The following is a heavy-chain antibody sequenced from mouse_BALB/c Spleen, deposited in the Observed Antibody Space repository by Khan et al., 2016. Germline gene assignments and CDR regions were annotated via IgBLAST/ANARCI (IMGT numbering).Heavy chain of an antibody. Sequence: EVQLLETGGGLVQPGGSRGLSCEGSGFTFSGFWMSWVRQTPGKTLEWLGDINSDGSAINYAPSIKDRFTIFRDNDKSTLYLQMSNVRSEDTATYFCMRYNYDYWYFDVWGVGTTVTVSS. CDR2: INSDGSAI. CDR1: GFTFSGFW. CDR3: MRYNYDYWYFDV. D-gene: IGHD2-4*01. V-gene: IGHV11-2*02. J-gene: IGHJ1*01.